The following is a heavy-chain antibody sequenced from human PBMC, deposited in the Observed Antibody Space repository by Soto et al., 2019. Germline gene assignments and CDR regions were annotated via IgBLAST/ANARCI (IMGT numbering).Heavy chain of an antibody. V-gene: IGHV4-59*01. CDR1: GGSISSYY. J-gene: IGHJ6*03. CDR3: ARLRPDYCSSTSCYQAWEYYYYYMDV. Sequence: SETLSLTCTVSGGSISSYYWSWIRQPPGKGLEWIGYIYYSGSTNYNPSLKSRVTISVDTSKNQFSLKLSSVTAADTAVYYCARLRPDYCSSTSCYQAWEYYYYYMDVWGKGTTVTVSS. CDR2: IYYSGST. D-gene: IGHD2-2*01.